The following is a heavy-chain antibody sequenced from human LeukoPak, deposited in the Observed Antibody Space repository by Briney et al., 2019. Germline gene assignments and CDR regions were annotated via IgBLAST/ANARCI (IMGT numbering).Heavy chain of an antibody. CDR1: GFTFTGYW. CDR3: ARSTYSFGGFDY. Sequence: GGSLRLSRAASGFTFTGYWMHWVRQAPGKGLVWVSRINSDGSRTGYADSVKGRFTISRDNAKNTLYLQMNSLRAEDTAVYYCARSTYSFGGFDYWGQGTLVPVSS. V-gene: IGHV3-74*01. J-gene: IGHJ4*02. D-gene: IGHD5-18*01. CDR2: INSDGSRT.